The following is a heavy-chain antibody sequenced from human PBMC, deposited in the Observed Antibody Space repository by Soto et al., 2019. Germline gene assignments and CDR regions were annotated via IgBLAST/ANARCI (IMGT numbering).Heavy chain of an antibody. CDR1: GFSLSAEGVG. D-gene: IGHD2-2*01. V-gene: IGHV2-5*02. CDR2: IYWDDDA. Sequence: ITLKESGPTLVKPTQTLTLTCTFSGFSLSAEGVGVGWIRQPPGKALEWLALIYWDDDARYRPSLKSRLTITKDTSENQVVLTMTNMDPVDTATYYCAHAYGGTSWPNDAFDVWGQGTVVTVSS. CDR3: AHAYGGTSWPNDAFDV. J-gene: IGHJ3*01.